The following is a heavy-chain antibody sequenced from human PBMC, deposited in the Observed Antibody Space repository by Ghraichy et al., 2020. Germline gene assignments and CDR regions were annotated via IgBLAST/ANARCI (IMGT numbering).Heavy chain of an antibody. CDR3: IRAYSISGSSDGYGY. Sequence: GGSLRLSCAASGFTFSTYWMHWVRQAPGKGLVWVSRINSDGSSTSYAESVKGRFTISRDNAKNTLFLQLNSLTAEDTAVYYCIRAYSISGSSDGYGYWGQGTLVTVSS. CDR2: INSDGSST. J-gene: IGHJ4*02. CDR1: GFTFSTYW. D-gene: IGHD6-6*01. V-gene: IGHV3-74*01.